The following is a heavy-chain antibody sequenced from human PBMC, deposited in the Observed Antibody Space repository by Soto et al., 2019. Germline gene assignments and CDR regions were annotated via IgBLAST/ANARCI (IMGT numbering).Heavy chain of an antibody. J-gene: IGHJ4*01. CDR2: ISSSSSTI. CDR1: GFTFSSYS. CDR3: AREEGPTNY. Sequence: EVQLVESGGGLVQPGGSLRLSCAASGFTFSSYSMNWVRQAPGKGLAWVSYISSSSSTIYYADSVKGRFTISRDNAKNSLYLLMNSLRAEDAAVFYCAREEGPTNYWGHGTLVTVSS. V-gene: IGHV3-48*01.